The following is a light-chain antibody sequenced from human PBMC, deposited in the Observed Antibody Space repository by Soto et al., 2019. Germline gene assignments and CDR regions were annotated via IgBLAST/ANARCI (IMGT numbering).Light chain of an antibody. Sequence: DIHMAQSPSSVSASVGDTVTITCRASQNVRSYVNWYQQKPGKAPNLLIYESSTLESGEPSTFSGVGFGTDFTLTISSLHPDDFATYYCQQSFFAPPTFGRGTKVEI. J-gene: IGKJ1*01. CDR2: ESS. CDR1: QNVRSY. CDR3: QQSFFAPPT. V-gene: IGKV1-39*01.